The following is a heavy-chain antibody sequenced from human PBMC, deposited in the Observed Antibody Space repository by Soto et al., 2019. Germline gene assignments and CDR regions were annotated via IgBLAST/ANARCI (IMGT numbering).Heavy chain of an antibody. CDR2: IYYSGST. Sequence: QLQLQESGPGLVKPSETLSLTCTVSGGSISSSSYYWGWIRQPPGKGLEWIGSIYYSGSTYYNLSLKSRVIISEDTTKNKFSLKRSSVTAADTAVYFCARLPEYCSGESGRIDYWGQGTLVTVFS. CDR1: GGSISSSSYY. V-gene: IGHV4-39*01. CDR3: ARLPEYCSGESGRIDY. J-gene: IGHJ4*02. D-gene: IGHD2-15*01.